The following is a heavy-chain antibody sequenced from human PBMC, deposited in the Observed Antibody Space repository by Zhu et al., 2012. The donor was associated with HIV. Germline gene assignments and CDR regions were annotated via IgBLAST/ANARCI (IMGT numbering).Heavy chain of an antibody. CDR1: RYSISRGYY. V-gene: IGHV4-38-2*01. CDR3: ASSSSGYGYFDY. CDR2: IFHSGSP. D-gene: IGHD5-18*01. J-gene: IGHJ4*02. Sequence: QVQLQESGPRLVKFSQTLSLTCGVSRYSISRGYYWAWIRQPPGKGLEWIATIFHSGSPHYNPPLKNRVSVSVDTSKNQYSLKLTSVTAADTAVYYCASSSSGYGYFDYWGRXPWSPLL.